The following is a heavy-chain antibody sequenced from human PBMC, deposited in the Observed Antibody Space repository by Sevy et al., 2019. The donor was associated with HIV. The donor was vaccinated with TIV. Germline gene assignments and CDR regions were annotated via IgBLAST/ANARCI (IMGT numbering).Heavy chain of an antibody. Sequence: SETLSLTCTVSGASVSSAGHYWSWIRQPPGKGLEWIGYIFYSSNTNYNPSLKSRVTISVDTSKSQVSLQLTSVTAADTAVYYCARYCRSTSCSDYYAMDVWGPGTTVTVSS. CDR3: ARYCRSTSCSDYYAMDV. V-gene: IGHV4-61*08. J-gene: IGHJ6*02. D-gene: IGHD2-2*01. CDR1: GASVSSAGHY. CDR2: IFYSSNT.